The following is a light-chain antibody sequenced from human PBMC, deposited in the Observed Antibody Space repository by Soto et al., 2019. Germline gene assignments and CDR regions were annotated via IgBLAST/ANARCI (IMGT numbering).Light chain of an antibody. J-gene: IGKJ1*01. CDR3: QQYNDNWT. CDR2: KAS. Sequence: DIQMTQSPSTLSASVGERVTITCRASQSISSWLAWYQQKPGKAPKLLIYKASTLQSGVPSMFSGSGSGTEFTLAISSLQPDDSATYYCQQYNDNWTFGQGTKVDIK. CDR1: QSISSW. V-gene: IGKV1-5*03.